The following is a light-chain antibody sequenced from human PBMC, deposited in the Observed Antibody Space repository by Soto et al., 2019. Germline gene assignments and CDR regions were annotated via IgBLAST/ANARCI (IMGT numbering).Light chain of an antibody. J-gene: IGLJ2*01. CDR1: SSNIGSNP. CDR2: TNN. CDR3: AAWDASLYGPV. V-gene: IGLV1-44*01. Sequence: QSVLTQAPSASGTPGQRVTISCSGSSSNIGSNPVNWYQQLPGTAPKLLIYTNNQRPSGVPDRFSGSKSGTSASLAISGLQSEDEADYYCAAWDASLYGPVFGGGTKLTVL.